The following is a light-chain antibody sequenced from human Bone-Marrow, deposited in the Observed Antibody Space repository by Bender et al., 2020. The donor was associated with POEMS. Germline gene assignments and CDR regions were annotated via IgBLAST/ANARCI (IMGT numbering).Light chain of an antibody. V-gene: IGLV2-23*01. Sequence: QSALTQAASVSGSPGQSITISCTGTSSDVGGYNLVSWYQQHPGKAPKVIIYEDTKRPSGVSDRFSGSNSGNTASLTISWLQAEDEADYYCCSYVRGSPLFGGGTKLTV. CDR3: CSYVRGSPL. CDR1: SSDVGGYNL. J-gene: IGLJ2*01. CDR2: EDT.